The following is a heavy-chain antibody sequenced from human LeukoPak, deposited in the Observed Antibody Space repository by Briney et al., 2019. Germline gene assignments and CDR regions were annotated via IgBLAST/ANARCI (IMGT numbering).Heavy chain of an antibody. V-gene: IGHV4-34*01. CDR1: GGSFSGYY. Sequence: PSETPSLTCAVYGGSFSGYYWSWIRQPPGKGLEWIGEINHSGSTNYNPSLKSRVTISVDTSKNQFSLKLSSVTAADTAVYYCARGRGVPKRNHNTGRWFDPWGQGTLVTVSS. CDR2: INHSGST. D-gene: IGHD1-14*01. CDR3: ARGRGVPKRNHNTGRWFDP. J-gene: IGHJ5*02.